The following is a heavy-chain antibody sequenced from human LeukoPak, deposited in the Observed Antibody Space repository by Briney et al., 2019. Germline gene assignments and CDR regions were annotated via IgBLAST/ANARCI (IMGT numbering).Heavy chain of an antibody. CDR1: GFTFSSYW. J-gene: IGHJ5*02. CDR3: ARVVRGVNNWFDP. CDR2: IKQDGSEK. Sequence: GGSLRLSCAASGFTFSSYWMSWVRQAPGKGLEWVANIKQDGSEKYYVDSVKGRFTISRDNAKNSLYLQMNSLRAEDTAVYYCARVVRGVNNWFDPWGQGTLVTVSS. D-gene: IGHD3-10*01. V-gene: IGHV3-7*01.